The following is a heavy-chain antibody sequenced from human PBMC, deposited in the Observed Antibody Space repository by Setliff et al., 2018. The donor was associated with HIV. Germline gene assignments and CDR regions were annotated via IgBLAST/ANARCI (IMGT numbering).Heavy chain of an antibody. CDR1: AYTFSSYY. D-gene: IGHD3-9*01. J-gene: IGHJ3*02. V-gene: IGHV1-46*01. CDR2: IGPSGSST. Sequence: ASVKVSCKTSAYTFSSYYMHWIRQAPGQGLEWMGLIGPSGSSTTYAQNFQGRVTMSRDTSTNTVYMELSSLRSEDTAVYYCARAFQHFEYAFDIWGQGTMVTVSS. CDR3: ARAFQHFEYAFDI.